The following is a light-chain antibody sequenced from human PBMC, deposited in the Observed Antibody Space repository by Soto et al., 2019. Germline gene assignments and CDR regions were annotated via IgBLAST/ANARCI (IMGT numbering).Light chain of an antibody. Sequence: IQMSQAPSSLSASLGDTVTITCLASQTISIYLNWYQQKPGQAPKSLIYAASTLQSGVPSRFSGSGSGTDFTLTISNLQPEDFATYYCQQSYRTPLNFGGGPEVDIK. V-gene: IGKV1-39*01. CDR2: AAS. J-gene: IGKJ4*01. CDR1: QTISIY. CDR3: QQSYRTPLN.